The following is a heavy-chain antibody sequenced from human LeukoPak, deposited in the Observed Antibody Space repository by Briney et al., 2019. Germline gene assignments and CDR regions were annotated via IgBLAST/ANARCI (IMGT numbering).Heavy chain of an antibody. CDR1: GGSFSGYY. Sequence: PSETLSLTCAVYGGSFSGYYWSWIRQPPGKGLEWIGEINHSGSTNYNPSLKSRVTISVDTSKNQFSLKLSSVTAADTAVYYCARGIRTFGVVTHQKNYYGMDVWGQGTTVTVSS. CDR2: INHSGST. D-gene: IGHD3-3*01. J-gene: IGHJ6*02. CDR3: ARGIRTFGVVTHQKNYYGMDV. V-gene: IGHV4-34*01.